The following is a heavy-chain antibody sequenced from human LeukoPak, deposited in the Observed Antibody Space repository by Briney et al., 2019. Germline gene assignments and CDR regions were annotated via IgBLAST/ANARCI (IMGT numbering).Heavy chain of an antibody. J-gene: IGHJ5*02. V-gene: IGHV3-23*01. CDR3: AKGAVGANGLWDWLDP. Sequence: PGGSLRLSCAASGFTLSYFGMSWVRQAPGKGLEWVSSIDGGGCCAYYADSVKGRFTVYRDDSKNTLHLQMNSLRDEDTAVYYCAKGAVGANGLWDWLDPWGQGILVTVSS. D-gene: IGHD1-26*01. CDR2: IDGGGCCA. CDR1: GFTLSYFG.